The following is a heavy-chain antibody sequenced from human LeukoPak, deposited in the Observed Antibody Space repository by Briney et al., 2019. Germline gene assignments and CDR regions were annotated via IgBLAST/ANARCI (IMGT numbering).Heavy chain of an antibody. CDR2: ISGPGGST. CDR1: GFTFSSYA. D-gene: IGHD2-15*01. Sequence: PGGSLRLSCAASGFTFSSYAMSWVRQAPGKGLEWVSVISGPGGSTYYADSVKGRFTISRDNSKNTLYLQMNSLRAEDTAVYYCAKAPPPYCSGGSCFDAFDIWGQGTMVTVSS. J-gene: IGHJ3*02. CDR3: AKAPPPYCSGGSCFDAFDI. V-gene: IGHV3-23*01.